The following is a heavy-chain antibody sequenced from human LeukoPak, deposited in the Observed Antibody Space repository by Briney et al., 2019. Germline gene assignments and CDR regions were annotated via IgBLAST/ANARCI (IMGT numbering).Heavy chain of an antibody. Sequence: GGSLRLSCVASGFAFSSYLMSWVRQAPGKGLELVANISPDGSAEDYVDSVRGRFAISRDNAKRSLYLQMNSLSPEDTAVYYCANQAYSQFDYWGQGTLVSVSS. J-gene: IGHJ4*02. D-gene: IGHD4-11*01. CDR2: ISPDGSAE. CDR3: ANQAYSQFDY. V-gene: IGHV3-7*01. CDR1: GFAFSSYL.